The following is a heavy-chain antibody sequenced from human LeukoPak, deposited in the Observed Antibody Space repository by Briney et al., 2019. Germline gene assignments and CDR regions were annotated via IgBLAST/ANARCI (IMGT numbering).Heavy chain of an antibody. CDR2: ISGIEDNT. V-gene: IGHV3-23*01. D-gene: IGHD2-2*01. CDR3: AKGSGGVRYCSTVSCLPDDS. Sequence: PGGSLRLSCAASGFTFSHYAMTWVRQAPGKGLEWVSAISGIEDNTYYADAVKGGFTISRDNSYNTLYLHMNSLRAEDTAVYYCAKGSGGVRYCSTVSCLPDDSWGQGTLVTVSS. J-gene: IGHJ4*02. CDR1: GFTFSHYA.